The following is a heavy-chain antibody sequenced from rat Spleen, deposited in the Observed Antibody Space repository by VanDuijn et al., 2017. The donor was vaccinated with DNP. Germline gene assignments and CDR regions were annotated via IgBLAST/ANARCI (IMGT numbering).Heavy chain of an antibody. J-gene: IGHJ4*01. CDR2: ISTSGGST. CDR3: ARVQLGYYGMDA. D-gene: IGHD5-1*01. V-gene: IGHV5-46*01. Sequence: EVQLVESGGGLVQPGRSMKLSCAASGFTFSRFPMAWVRQAPTKGLEWVATISTSGGSTYYRDSVKGRFTISRDNAKSTLYLQMNSLRSEDTATYYCARVQLGYYGMDAWGQGTSVTVSS. CDR1: GFTFSRFP.